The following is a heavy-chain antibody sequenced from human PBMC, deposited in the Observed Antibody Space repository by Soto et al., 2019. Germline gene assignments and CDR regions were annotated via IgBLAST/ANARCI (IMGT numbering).Heavy chain of an antibody. Sequence: SVKVSCKASGVTFSSYAISWVRQAPGQGLEWMGGIIPIFGTANYAQKFQGRVTITADESTSTAYMELSSLRSEDTAVYYCARDLGHYDILTGYRSLNWFDPWGQGTLVTVSS. CDR2: IIPIFGTA. CDR3: ARDLGHYDILTGYRSLNWFDP. V-gene: IGHV1-69*13. D-gene: IGHD3-9*01. J-gene: IGHJ5*02. CDR1: GVTFSSYA.